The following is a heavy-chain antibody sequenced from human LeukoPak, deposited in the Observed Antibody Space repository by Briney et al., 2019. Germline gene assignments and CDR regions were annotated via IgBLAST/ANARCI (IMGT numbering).Heavy chain of an antibody. D-gene: IGHD3-3*02. CDR2: IYTSGST. CDR3: ARETLAFPDF. Sequence: SETLSLTCTVSGGSLSSYSWSWIRQPAGKGLEWIGRIYTSGSTSYNPSLTSRVSMSLDTSKKQISLKLSSVTAADTAVYYCARETLAFPDFWGQGTLVTVSS. CDR1: GGSLSSYS. V-gene: IGHV4-4*07. J-gene: IGHJ4*02.